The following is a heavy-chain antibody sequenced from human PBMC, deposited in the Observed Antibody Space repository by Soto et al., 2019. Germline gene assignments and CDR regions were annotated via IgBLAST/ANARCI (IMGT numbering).Heavy chain of an antibody. J-gene: IGHJ4*02. D-gene: IGHD3-3*01. CDR1: GGSFSGYY. V-gene: IGHV4-34*01. Sequence: QVQLQQWGAGLLKPSETLSLTCAVYGGSFSGYYWSWIRQPPGKGLEWIGEINHSGSTNYIPSLKSRVTISVDTSKNQFSLKLSSVTAADTAVYYCARVLASYDFWSGYFHFDYWGQGTLVTVSS. CDR2: INHSGST. CDR3: ARVLASYDFWSGYFHFDY.